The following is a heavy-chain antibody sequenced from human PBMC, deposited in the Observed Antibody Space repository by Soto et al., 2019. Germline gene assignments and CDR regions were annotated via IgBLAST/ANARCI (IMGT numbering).Heavy chain of an antibody. Sequence: ASVKVSCKASGYTFTGYYMHWVRQAPGQGLEWMGWINPNSGGTNYAQKFQGWVTMTRDTSISTAYMELSRLRSDDTAVYYFARVPMGFCSGGGGYAFAYSGQGTLVTVPS. CDR1: GYTFTGYY. D-gene: IGHD2-15*01. CDR3: ARVPMGFCSGGGGYAFAY. CDR2: INPNSGGT. V-gene: IGHV1-2*04. J-gene: IGHJ4*02.